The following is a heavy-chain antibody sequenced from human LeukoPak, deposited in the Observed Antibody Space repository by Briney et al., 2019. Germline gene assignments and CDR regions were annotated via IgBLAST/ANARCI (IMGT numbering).Heavy chain of an antibody. J-gene: IGHJ6*02. CDR2: IVVGSGNT. V-gene: IGHV1-58*02. CDR3: AAHIGIAAAGYYYYYYGMDV. D-gene: IGHD6-13*01. CDR1: GFTFTSSA. Sequence: GASVKVSCKASGFTFTSSAMQWVRQARGQRLEWIGWIVVGSGNTNYAQKFQERVTITRDMSTSTAYMELSSLRSEDTAVYYCAAHIGIAAAGYYYYYYGMDVWGQGTTVTVSS.